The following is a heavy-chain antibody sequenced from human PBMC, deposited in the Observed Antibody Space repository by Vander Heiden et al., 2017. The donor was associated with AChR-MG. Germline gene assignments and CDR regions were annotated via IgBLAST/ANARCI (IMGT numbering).Heavy chain of an antibody. CDR2: ISGSGGST. V-gene: IGHV3-23*01. CDR3: ATRDGYNSPFDY. CDR1: GFTFSSYA. Sequence: EVQLLESGGGLVQPGGSLRLSCAASGFTFSSYAMTWVRQAPGKGLEWVSAISGSGGSTYYADSVKGRFTISRDNSKNTLYLQMNSLRAEDTAVYYCATRDGYNSPFDYWGQGTLVTVSS. J-gene: IGHJ4*02. D-gene: IGHD5-12*01.